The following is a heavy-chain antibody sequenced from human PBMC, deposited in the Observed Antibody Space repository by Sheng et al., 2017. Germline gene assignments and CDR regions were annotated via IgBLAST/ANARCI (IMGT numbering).Heavy chain of an antibody. J-gene: IGHJ6*01. CDR2: IYYSGST. D-gene: IGHD2-2*01. CDR1: GVSISSSSYY. CDR3: ASGIVTSPAHLPLDV. Sequence: QLQLQESGPGLVKPAETLSLTCTVSGVSISSSSYYWGWIRQPPGKGLEWIGTIYYSGSTYYNPSLKSRVTISVDTSKKQFSLKVRSVTAADTAVYYCASGIVTSPAHLPLDVWGPRGPRSPSPQ. V-gene: IGHV4-39*07.